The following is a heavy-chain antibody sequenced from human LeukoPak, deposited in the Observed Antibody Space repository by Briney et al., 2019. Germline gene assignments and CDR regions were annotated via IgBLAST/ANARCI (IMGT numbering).Heavy chain of an antibody. Sequence: SETLSLTCAVYGGSFSGYYWSWIRQPPRKGLERTGEINHSGSTNYNPSLKSRVTISVDTSKNQFSLKLSSVTAADTAVYYCARGPLYYYDSSGYYGYWGQGTMVTVSS. CDR3: ARGPLYYYDSSGYYGY. CDR1: GGSFSGYY. D-gene: IGHD3-22*01. CDR2: INHSGST. V-gene: IGHV4-34*01. J-gene: IGHJ4*02.